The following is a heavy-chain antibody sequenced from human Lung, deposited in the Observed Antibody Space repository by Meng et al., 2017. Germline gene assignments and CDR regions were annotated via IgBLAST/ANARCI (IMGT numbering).Heavy chain of an antibody. CDR2: ITHRGST. CDR1: AASFSGYY. J-gene: IGHJ4*02. Sequence: VCLQPWGAGVVTPAETLCPRGVVSAASFSGYYYCWIRRPPRKGGKWMGGITHRGSTNNNKSYESRATIPVDTSQNNVYIKLRSVMAAVTAEDYCAKGPMIMAHDFDYWGQGTLVTVSS. CDR3: AKGPMIMAHDFDY. D-gene: IGHD5-12*01. V-gene: IGHV4-34*04.